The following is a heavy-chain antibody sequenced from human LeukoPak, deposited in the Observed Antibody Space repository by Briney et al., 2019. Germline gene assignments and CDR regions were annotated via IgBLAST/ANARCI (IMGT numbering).Heavy chain of an antibody. J-gene: IGHJ3*01. CDR2: INPDSGGT. D-gene: IGHD2/OR15-2a*01. Sequence: GASVKVSCKASGYTFTGYYMHWVRQAPGQGLEWMGWINPDSGGTNNAQKFQGRVTMTRDTSISTAYMELSRLRSDDTAVYYCARTFYDTLDSDAFDFWGQGTMVFASS. V-gene: IGHV1-2*02. CDR3: ARTFYDTLDSDAFDF. CDR1: GYTFTGYY.